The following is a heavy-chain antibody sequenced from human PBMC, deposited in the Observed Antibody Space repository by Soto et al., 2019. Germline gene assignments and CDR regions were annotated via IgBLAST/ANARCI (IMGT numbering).Heavy chain of an antibody. Sequence: SETLSLTCTVSGGSISSGDDHWSWIRQPPGKGLEWIGFVYYTGNTYYNPSLKSRVTISVDTSKNQFSLKLSSVTAADTAVYYCARSDFWSGYYTDYWGQGTLVTVSS. CDR2: VYYTGNT. V-gene: IGHV4-30-4*08. CDR3: ARSDFWSGYYTDY. CDR1: GGSISSGDDH. D-gene: IGHD3-3*01. J-gene: IGHJ4*02.